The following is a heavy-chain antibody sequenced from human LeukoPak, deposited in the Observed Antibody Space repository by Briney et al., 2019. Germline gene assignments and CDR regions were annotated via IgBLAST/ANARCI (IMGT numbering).Heavy chain of an antibody. D-gene: IGHD5-18*01. CDR1: GFTFDDYT. CDR3: AKGDTAKRSYYYYYMDV. CDR2: ISWDGGST. V-gene: IGHV3-43*01. J-gene: IGHJ6*03. Sequence: GGSLRLSCAASGFTFDDYTMHWVRQAPGKGLEWVSLISWDGGSTYYADSVKGRFTISRDNSKNSLHLQMNSLRTEDTALYYCAKGDTAKRSYYYYYMDVWGKGTTVTVSS.